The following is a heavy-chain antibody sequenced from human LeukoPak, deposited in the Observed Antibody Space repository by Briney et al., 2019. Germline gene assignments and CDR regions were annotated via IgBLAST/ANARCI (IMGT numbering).Heavy chain of an antibody. CDR1: GGSISSYY. CDR3: ARGVAGTVDPVELDY. CDR2: IYYSGST. Sequence: SETLSLTCTVSGGSISSYYWSWIRQPPGKGLEWIGYIYYSGSTNYKPSLKSRVTISVDTSKNQFSLKLSSVTAADTAVYYCARGVAGTVDPVELDYWGQGTLVTVSS. D-gene: IGHD6-19*01. J-gene: IGHJ4*02. V-gene: IGHV4-59*01.